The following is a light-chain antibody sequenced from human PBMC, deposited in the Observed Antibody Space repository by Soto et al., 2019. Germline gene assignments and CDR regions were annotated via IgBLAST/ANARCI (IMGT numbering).Light chain of an antibody. CDR3: QSYDSSLSAFV. Sequence: QSVLTQPPSASGAPGQRVTISCSGSSSNIGSDSVSWYQQLPGTAPKLLIYGNSNRPSGVPDRFSGSKSGTSASLAITGLQAEDEADYYCQSYDSSLSAFVFGTGTKLTVL. J-gene: IGLJ1*01. CDR1: SSNIGSDS. V-gene: IGLV1-40*01. CDR2: GNS.